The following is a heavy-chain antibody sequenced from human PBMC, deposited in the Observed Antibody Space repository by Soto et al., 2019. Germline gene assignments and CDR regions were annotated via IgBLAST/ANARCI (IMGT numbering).Heavy chain of an antibody. V-gene: IGHV3-33*01. Sequence: GGSRRLSCAASGFSFSTHGMHWVRQAPGKGLEWVALIWYDGSNKYYPDSVKGRFTISRDNSKNTLYLQMNSLRAEDTAVYYCAREGYYGDSSVYFDYWGQGTLVTVSS. CDR3: AREGYYGDSSVYFDY. CDR1: GFSFSTHG. D-gene: IGHD4-17*01. J-gene: IGHJ4*02. CDR2: IWYDGSNK.